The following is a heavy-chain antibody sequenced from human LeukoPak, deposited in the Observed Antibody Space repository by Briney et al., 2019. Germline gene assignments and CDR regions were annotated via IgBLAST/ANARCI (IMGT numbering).Heavy chain of an antibody. CDR3: AWGGVNIAAAVWFDP. CDR2: MNPNSGNT. J-gene: IGHJ5*02. CDR1: GYTFTSYD. D-gene: IGHD6-13*01. Sequence: GASVKVSCKASGYTFTSYDINWVRQATGQGLEWMGWMNPNSGNTGYAQKFQGRVTMTRNTSISTAYMELSSLRSEDTAVYYCAWGGVNIAAAVWFDPWGQGTLVTVSS. V-gene: IGHV1-8*01.